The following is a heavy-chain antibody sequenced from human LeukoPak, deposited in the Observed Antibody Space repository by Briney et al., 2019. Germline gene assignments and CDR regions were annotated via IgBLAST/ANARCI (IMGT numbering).Heavy chain of an antibody. CDR2: ISSSGNNI. D-gene: IGHD6-6*01. V-gene: IGHV3-48*03. Sequence: GGSLRLSCAASEFTFTSYELNWVRQAPGEGLEWVSYISSSGNNISYADSVKGRFTISRDNAKNSMYLQVISLRAEETAVYYCARGPSIAARYDAFDIWGQGTMVTVSS. CDR1: EFTFTSYE. CDR3: ARGPSIAARYDAFDI. J-gene: IGHJ3*02.